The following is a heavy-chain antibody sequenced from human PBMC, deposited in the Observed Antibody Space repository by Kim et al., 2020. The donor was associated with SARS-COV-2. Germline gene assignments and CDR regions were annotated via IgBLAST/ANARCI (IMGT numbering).Heavy chain of an antibody. Sequence: SLKSLVTISVDTSKNQFSLKLSSVTAADTAVYFCAQYYYDSSGYTNWFDPWGQGTLVTVSS. J-gene: IGHJ5*02. D-gene: IGHD3-22*01. V-gene: IGHV4-4*09. CDR3: AQYYYDSSGYTNWFDP.